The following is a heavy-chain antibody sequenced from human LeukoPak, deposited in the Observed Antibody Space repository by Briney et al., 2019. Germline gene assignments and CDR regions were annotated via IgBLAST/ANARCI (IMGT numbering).Heavy chain of an antibody. CDR3: ARGPVTGAGFDH. J-gene: IGHJ4*02. CDR1: GFTYDHYW. D-gene: IGHD6-19*01. CDR2: INQDGDEK. Sequence: GGSLRLSCAASGFTYDHYWMTWVRQAPGKGLEWVANINQDGDEKYYVDSVKDRFTISRDNTKRLLSLHMTSLGAEDTAVYYCARGPVTGAGFDHWGQGSLVTVFS. V-gene: IGHV3-7*01.